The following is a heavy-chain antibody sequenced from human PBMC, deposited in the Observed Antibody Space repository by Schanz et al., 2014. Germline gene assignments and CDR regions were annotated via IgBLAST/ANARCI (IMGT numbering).Heavy chain of an antibody. CDR2: ISGRDGST. CDR3: AKSQGSSFDS. J-gene: IGHJ4*02. D-gene: IGHD6-13*01. CDR1: GFTFSSYA. Sequence: EVQLLESGGGLVQPGGSLRLSCAASGFTFSSYAMTWVRQAPGMGLEWVSAISGRDGSTYYADSVRGRFTISRDNSKNTLYLQMSSLRAEDTAVYYCAKSQGSSFDSWGQGTLXTVSS. V-gene: IGHV3-23*01.